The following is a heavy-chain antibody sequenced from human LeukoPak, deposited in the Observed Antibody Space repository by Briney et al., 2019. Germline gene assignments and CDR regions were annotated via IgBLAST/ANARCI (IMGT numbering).Heavy chain of an antibody. V-gene: IGHV3-74*01. J-gene: IGHJ4*02. D-gene: IGHD3-10*01. CDR2: INTDGSST. CDR1: LDSTTSNFW. Sequence: PSETLSLTCTVSLDSTTSNFWMHWVRQAPGKGLVWVSRINTDGSSTNYADSVKGRFTISRDNAKNTLYLQMNSLRAEDTAVYCCARDLYGPGYWGQGTLVTVSS. CDR3: ARDLYGPGY.